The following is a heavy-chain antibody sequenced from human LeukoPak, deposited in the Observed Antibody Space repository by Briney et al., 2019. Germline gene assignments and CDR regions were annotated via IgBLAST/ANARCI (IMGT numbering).Heavy chain of an antibody. D-gene: IGHD6-19*01. CDR3: ARDIAVAEEFDY. CDR2: ISAYNGTT. V-gene: IGHV1-18*01. J-gene: IGHJ4*02. Sequence: GSGEKVSCKASGYSFHSYVISGVRQAPAQGLDGMGTISAYNGTTNYAQKLQGRVTMTTDTSTSTAYMEPRSLRSDDTAVYYCARDIAVAEEFDYWGQGTLVTVSS. CDR1: GYSFHSYV.